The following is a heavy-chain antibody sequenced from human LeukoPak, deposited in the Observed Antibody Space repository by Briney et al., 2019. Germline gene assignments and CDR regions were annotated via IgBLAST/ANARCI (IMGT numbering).Heavy chain of an antibody. D-gene: IGHD3-9*01. J-gene: IGHJ3*02. V-gene: IGHV4-59*01. CDR1: GGSISSYY. CDR3: ARARDYDILTGGAAFDI. CDR2: IYYSGST. Sequence: SETLSLTCTVSGGSISSYYWSWIRQPPGKGLEWIGYIYYSGSTNYNPSLKSRVTISVDTSKNQFSLKLSSVTAADTAVYYCARARDYDILTGGAAFDIWGQGTMVTVSS.